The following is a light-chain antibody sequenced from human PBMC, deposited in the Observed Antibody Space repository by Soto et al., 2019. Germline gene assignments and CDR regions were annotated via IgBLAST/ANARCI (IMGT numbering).Light chain of an antibody. CDR3: QQYGSSPPVT. V-gene: IGKV3-20*01. Sequence: EIVLTQSPGTLSLSPGERATLSCGASQSVSSSYLAWYQQKPGQTPRLLIYGASGRATGIPDRFSGSGSGTDFTLVISRLEPDDFAVYFCQQYGSSPPVTFVQGTRLEIK. CDR1: QSVSSSY. J-gene: IGKJ5*01. CDR2: GAS.